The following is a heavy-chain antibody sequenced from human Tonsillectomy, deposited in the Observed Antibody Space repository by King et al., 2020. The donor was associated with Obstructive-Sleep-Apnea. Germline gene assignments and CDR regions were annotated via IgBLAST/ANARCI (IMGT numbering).Heavy chain of an antibody. V-gene: IGHV4-31*03. CDR2: IYYSGST. J-gene: IGHJ4*02. D-gene: IGHD3-10*01. CDR3: ARGGGGSGNY. CDR1: GGSISSGGYY. Sequence: LQLQESGPGLVKPSQTLSLTCIVSGGSISSGGYYWGWIRQHPGKGLEWIGYIYYSGSTYYNPSLKSRVTISVDTSKNQFSLKLSSVTAADTAVYYCARGGGGSGNYWGQGTLVTVSS.